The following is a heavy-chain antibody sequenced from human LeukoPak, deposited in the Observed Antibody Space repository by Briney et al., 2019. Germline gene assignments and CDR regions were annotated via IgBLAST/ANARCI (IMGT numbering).Heavy chain of an antibody. V-gene: IGHV1-18*01. CDR3: ARDTWDIVVVVAATHWFDP. CDR2: ISAYNGNT. J-gene: IGHJ5*02. Sequence: ASVKVSCKASGYTFTSYGISWVRQAPGQGLEWMGWISAYNGNTNYAQKLQGRVTMTTDTSTSTAYMELRSLRSDDTAVYYCARDTWDIVVVVAATHWFDPWGRGTLVTVSS. D-gene: IGHD2-15*01. CDR1: GYTFTSYG.